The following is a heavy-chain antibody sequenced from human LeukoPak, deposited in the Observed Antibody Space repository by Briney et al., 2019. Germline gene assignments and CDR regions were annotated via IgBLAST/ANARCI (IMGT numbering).Heavy chain of an antibody. J-gene: IGHJ5*02. CDR1: GFTFSSYS. Sequence: GGSLRLSCAASGFTFSSYSMNWVRQAPGKGLEWVSYISSSSTIYYADSVKGRFTISRDNAKNSLYLQMNSLRAEDTAVYYCARNFDYGDNWFDPWGQGTLVTVSS. V-gene: IGHV3-48*04. CDR2: ISSSSTI. D-gene: IGHD3-9*01. CDR3: ARNFDYGDNWFDP.